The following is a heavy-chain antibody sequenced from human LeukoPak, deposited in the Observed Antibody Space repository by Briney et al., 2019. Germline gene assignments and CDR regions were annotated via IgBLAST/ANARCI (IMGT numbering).Heavy chain of an antibody. D-gene: IGHD2-21*02. J-gene: IGHJ6*02. CDR2: ISAYNGNT. CDR3: ARDYRCSGGDCRYYYYGMDV. CDR1: GYTFTSYG. V-gene: IGHV1-18*01. Sequence: ASVKVSCKASGYTFTSYGISWVRQAPGQGLEWMGWISAYNGNTNYAQKLQGRVTMTTDTSTSTAYMELRSLRSDDTAVYYCARDYRCSGGDCRYYYYGMDVWGQGTTVTVSS.